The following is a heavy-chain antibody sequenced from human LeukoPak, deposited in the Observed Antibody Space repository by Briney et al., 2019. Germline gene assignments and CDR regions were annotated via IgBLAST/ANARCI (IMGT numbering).Heavy chain of an antibody. CDR1: GYSFTSYW. CDR2: IYPGDSGT. Sequence: GESLKISCKGSGYSFTSYWIGWVRQMPGKGLEWMGIIYPGDSGTRYSPSFQGQVTISADKSISTAYLQWSSLKASDTAMYYCARLPNGVVAATFLYFQHWGQGTLVTVSS. CDR3: ARLPNGVVAATFLYFQH. J-gene: IGHJ1*01. V-gene: IGHV5-51*01. D-gene: IGHD2-15*01.